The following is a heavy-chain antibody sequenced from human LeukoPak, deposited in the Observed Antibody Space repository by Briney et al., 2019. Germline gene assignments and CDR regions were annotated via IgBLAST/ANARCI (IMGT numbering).Heavy chain of an antibody. V-gene: IGHV1-8*01. CDR3: AKVTTIRNNWFDP. J-gene: IGHJ5*02. D-gene: IGHD4-17*01. CDR1: GYTFTSTD. CDR2: MNPNTGNT. Sequence: GASVKVSCKASGYTFTSTDINWVRQAPGQGLEWMGWMNPNTGNTAYAQKFQGRVTMTRNTSISTAYMELSSLRSEDTAVYYCAKVTTIRNNWFDPWGQGTLVTVSS.